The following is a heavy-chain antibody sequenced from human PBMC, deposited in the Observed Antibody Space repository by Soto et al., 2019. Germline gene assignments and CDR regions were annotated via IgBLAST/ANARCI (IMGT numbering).Heavy chain of an antibody. V-gene: IGHV6-1*01. Sequence: SQTLSLTCAISGDSVSSNSAAWNWIRQSPSRGLEWLGRTYYRSKWYNDYAVSVKSRITINPDTSKNQFSLQLNSVTPEDTAVYYCAREGTGSGYGNQGSYYYYGMDVWGQGTTVTISS. D-gene: IGHD5-12*01. CDR3: AREGTGSGYGNQGSYYYYGMDV. CDR2: TYYRSKWYN. J-gene: IGHJ6*02. CDR1: GDSVSSNSAA.